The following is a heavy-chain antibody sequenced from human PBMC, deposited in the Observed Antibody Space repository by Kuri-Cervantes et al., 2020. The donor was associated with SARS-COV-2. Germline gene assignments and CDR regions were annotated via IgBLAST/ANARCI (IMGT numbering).Heavy chain of an antibody. D-gene: IGHD2-2*01. V-gene: IGHV3-21*01. J-gene: IGHJ4*02. CDR1: GFTFSSYS. CDR3: ASLGGTSWHDY. CDR2: IRSSSSYI. Sequence: GGSLRLSCAASGFTFSSYSMNWVRQAPGKGLEWVSSIRSSSSYIYYADSVKGRFTISRDNAKNSPYLQMNSLRAEDTAVYYCASLGGTSWHDYWGQGTLVTVSS.